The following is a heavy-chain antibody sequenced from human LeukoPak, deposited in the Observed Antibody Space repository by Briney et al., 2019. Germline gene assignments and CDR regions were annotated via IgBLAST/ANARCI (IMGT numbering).Heavy chain of an antibody. CDR1: GYTFTCYY. D-gene: IGHD1-26*01. CDR3: ARARSGSYLYGY. CDR2: INPNSGGT. V-gene: IGHV1-2*02. Sequence: ASVKVSCKASGYTFTCYYMHWVRQAPGQGLEWMGWINPNSGGTNYAQKFQGRVTMTRDTSISTAYMELSGLRSDDTAVYYCARARSGSYLYGYWGQGTLVTVSS. J-gene: IGHJ4*02.